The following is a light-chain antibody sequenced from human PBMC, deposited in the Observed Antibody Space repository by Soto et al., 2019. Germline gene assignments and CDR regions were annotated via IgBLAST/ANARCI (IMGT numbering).Light chain of an antibody. J-gene: IGKJ4*01. CDR1: QSVAGSS. V-gene: IGKV3-20*01. CDR3: QQYGSPHLT. CDR2: GAS. Sequence: EIMLTQSPGTLSLSPGDRATLSCRASQSVAGSSLAWYQQKPDQAPRLLIFGASNRATGIPARFSGSGSGTDFSLIINGLEPEDFAVYFCQQYGSPHLTFGGGTKVDIK.